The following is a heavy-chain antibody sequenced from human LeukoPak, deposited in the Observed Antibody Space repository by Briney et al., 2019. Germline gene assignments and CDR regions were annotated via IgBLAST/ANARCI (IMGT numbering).Heavy chain of an antibody. Sequence: SVKVSCTTSAYTFTAYYIHWVRQAPGHGLEGMGWINPYSGTTKYPQNFQGRVTMTRHTSISTAYMELSSLISDDTAVYFCARGGTAEYYIYFAYWGQGSLVIVSS. CDR2: INPYSGTT. J-gene: IGHJ4*02. CDR3: ARGGTAEYYIYFAY. CDR1: AYTFTAYY. V-gene: IGHV1-2*02. D-gene: IGHD2/OR15-2a*01.